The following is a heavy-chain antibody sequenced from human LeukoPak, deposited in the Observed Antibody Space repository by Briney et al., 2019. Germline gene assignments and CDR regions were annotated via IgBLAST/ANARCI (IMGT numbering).Heavy chain of an antibody. CDR1: AFTFSSYG. Sequence: GGSLRLSCAASAFTFSSYGMQWVRQAPGKGLEWVAFIRYEGSNKYYADSGKGRFTISRDNSKNTLHLQMNSLRAEDTAVYYCAKDGDIVVVPAATPYYYYMDVWGKGTTVTVSS. CDR3: AKDGDIVVVPAATPYYYYMDV. J-gene: IGHJ6*03. V-gene: IGHV3-30*02. CDR2: IRYEGSNK. D-gene: IGHD2-2*01.